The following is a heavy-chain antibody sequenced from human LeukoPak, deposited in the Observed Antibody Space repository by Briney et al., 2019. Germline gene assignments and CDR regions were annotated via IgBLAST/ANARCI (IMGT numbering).Heavy chain of an antibody. V-gene: IGHV1-8*01. Sequence: ASVKVSCKASGYTFISYDINWVRQASGQGLEWMGWMNPNSGNTGYAQKFQGRVTMTRNTSISTAYMEMSSLRSEDTAVYYCARGYCSSSSCFWFDPWGQGTLVTVSS. D-gene: IGHD2-2*01. CDR2: MNPNSGNT. CDR3: ARGYCSSSSCFWFDP. J-gene: IGHJ5*02. CDR1: GYTFISYD.